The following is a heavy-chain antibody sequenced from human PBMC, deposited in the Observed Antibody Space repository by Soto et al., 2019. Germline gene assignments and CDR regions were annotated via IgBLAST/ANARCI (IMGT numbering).Heavy chain of an antibody. J-gene: IGHJ6*02. V-gene: IGHV1-46*01. CDR2: INPSDDST. CDR3: AISLYTIFGVATYVNYGMEV. D-gene: IGHD3-3*01. CDR1: GYIFTSYY. Sequence: ASVKVSCKASGYIFTSYYIHRVRQAPGQGLEWMGIINPSDDSTSYAQKFQDRVTMTTATSAATVYMELSSLSSEDTAVYYCAISLYTIFGVATYVNYGMEVWGQGTTVTVPS.